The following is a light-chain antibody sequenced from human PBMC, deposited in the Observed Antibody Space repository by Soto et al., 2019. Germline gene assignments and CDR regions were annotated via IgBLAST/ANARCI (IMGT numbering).Light chain of an antibody. CDR2: EVS. J-gene: IGLJ1*01. CDR1: SIDVVGYSH. Sequence: QSVLTQPPSASGSPGQSVTVYCTGTSIDVVGYSHVSWYQHHPGKAPKLMIYEVSKRPSGDPDRFSGSKSGNTSSLTVSGLKAEDVADYYCISDAGSNQWVFGTGTKLTVL. V-gene: IGLV2-8*01. CDR3: ISDAGSNQWV.